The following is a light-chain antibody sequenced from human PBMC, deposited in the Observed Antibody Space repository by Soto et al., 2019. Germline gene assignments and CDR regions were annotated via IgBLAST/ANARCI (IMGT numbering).Light chain of an antibody. J-gene: IGKJ1*01. CDR3: QQYYSTPT. CDR1: QSVLYSSNNKNY. Sequence: DIVMTQSPDSLAVSLGERATINCKSSQSVLYSSNNKNYLAWYQQKPRQPPKLLIYWASTRESGVPDRFSGSGSGTDFTLTISSLQAEDVAVYYCQQYYSTPTFGQGTKVDIK. V-gene: IGKV4-1*01. CDR2: WAS.